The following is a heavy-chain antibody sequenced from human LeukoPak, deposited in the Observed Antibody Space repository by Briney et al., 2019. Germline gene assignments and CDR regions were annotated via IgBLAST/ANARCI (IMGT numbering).Heavy chain of an antibody. V-gene: IGHV1-2*02. CDR1: GYTFTGYY. J-gene: IGHJ5*02. D-gene: IGHD1-26*01. Sequence: ASVKVSCKASGYTFTGYYMHWVRQAPGQGLEWMGWINPNNGDTKYAQKFQGRVTMTTDTSISTAYMELSRLKSDDTAVYYCARDQIMGNTLYNWFEPWGQGTQVTVSS. CDR3: ARDQIMGNTLYNWFEP. CDR2: INPNNGDT.